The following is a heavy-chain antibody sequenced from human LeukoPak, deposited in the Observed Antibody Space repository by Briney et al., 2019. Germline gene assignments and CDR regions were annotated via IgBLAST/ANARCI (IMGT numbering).Heavy chain of an antibody. CDR3: AKDSRYCSSTSCYRAY. D-gene: IGHD2-2*02. V-gene: IGHV3-23*01. Sequence: HTGGSLRLSCAASGFTFSSYAMSWVRQAPGKGLEWVSAISGSGGSTYYADSVKGRFTVSRDNSKNTLYLQMNSLRAEDTAVYYCAKDSRYCSSTSCYRAYWGQGTLVTVSS. CDR2: ISGSGGST. J-gene: IGHJ4*02. CDR1: GFTFSSYA.